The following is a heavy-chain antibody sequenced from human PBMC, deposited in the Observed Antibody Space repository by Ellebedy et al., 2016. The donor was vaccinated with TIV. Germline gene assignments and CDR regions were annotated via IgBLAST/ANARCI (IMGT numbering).Heavy chain of an antibody. CDR2: ISHTGSRT. D-gene: IGHD3-22*01. V-gene: IGHV3-23*01. J-gene: IGHJ4*02. CDR3: AKGRGGGSDSSAPRYYFDY. CDR1: GFTFSSFA. Sequence: PGGSLRLSCAASGFTFSSFAMTRVRQAPGKGLEWVSTISHTGSRTYYTDSVEGRFIISRDTSKKTLYLQMNGLRAEDTAIYYCAKGRGGGSDSSAPRYYFDYWGLGTLVTVSS.